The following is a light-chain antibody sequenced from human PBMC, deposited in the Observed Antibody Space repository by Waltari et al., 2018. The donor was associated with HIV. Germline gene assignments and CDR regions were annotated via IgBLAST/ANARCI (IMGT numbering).Light chain of an antibody. V-gene: IGKV1-5*03. CDR3: HQYSNYLGS. CDR2: RAT. CDR1: QTVGDW. J-gene: IGKJ1*01. Sequence: DIHMPQSPPTLTAPLGDSVNITCRASQTVGDWLAWYQQKPGEAPTLLIYRATTVENGVPSRFSGSASGTDFTLAIDSLHPDDFATYYCHQYSNYLGSFGQGTRVQLK.